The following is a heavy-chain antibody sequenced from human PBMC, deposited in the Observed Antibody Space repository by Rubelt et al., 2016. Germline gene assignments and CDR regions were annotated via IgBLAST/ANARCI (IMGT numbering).Heavy chain of an antibody. D-gene: IGHD4-17*01. CDR1: GFTFSTCA. J-gene: IGHJ4*02. CDR3: AKATVTTTNFDY. V-gene: IGHV3-30*04. Sequence: QVQLVESGGGVVQPGRSLRLSCVGSGFTFSTCAMHWVRQAPGRGLEWVAVISYDGNNKYYADSVKGRFTISRDNSKNTLYLQMNSLRAEDTAVYYCAKATVTTTNFDYWGQGTLVTVSS. CDR2: ISYDGNNK.